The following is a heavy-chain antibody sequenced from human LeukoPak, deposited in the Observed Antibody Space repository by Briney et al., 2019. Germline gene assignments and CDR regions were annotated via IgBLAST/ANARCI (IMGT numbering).Heavy chain of an antibody. CDR2: IYWDDDK. Sequence: SGPTLVNPTQTITLTCSLSGISISTSGVGVGWIRQPPGKALEWLALIYWDDDKRYSPSLKNRLTITKDTSKNQVVVTMTNMDPVDTATYYCAHSRAASMVRGVITYFDYWGQGTLVTVSS. J-gene: IGHJ4*02. CDR3: AHSRAASMVRGVITYFDY. D-gene: IGHD3-10*01. CDR1: GISISTSGVG. V-gene: IGHV2-5*02.